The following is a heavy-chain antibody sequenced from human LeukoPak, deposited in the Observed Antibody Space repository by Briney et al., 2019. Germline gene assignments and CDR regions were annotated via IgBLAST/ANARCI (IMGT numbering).Heavy chain of an antibody. CDR3: SKDRDYYYYYMDV. CDR1: GFTFSSYA. V-gene: IGHV3-23*01. Sequence: GGSLRLSCAASGFTFSSYAMSWVRQAPGKGLEWVSAISGSGGSTYYADSVKGRFTISRDSSKNTLYLQMNSLRAEDTAVYYCSKDRDYYYYYMDVWGKGTTVTVSS. CDR2: ISGSGGST. J-gene: IGHJ6*03.